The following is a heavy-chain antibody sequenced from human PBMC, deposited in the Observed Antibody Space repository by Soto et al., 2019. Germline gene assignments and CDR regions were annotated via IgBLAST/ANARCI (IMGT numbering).Heavy chain of an antibody. V-gene: IGHV4-4*09. Sequence: PSETLSLICTVSVDSIGNSHWSLIRQPPGKGLEWIGLTFSRGSATYNPSLKSRVTISVDTSKNQLSLKLTSVTAADTAVYFCARHPPRNLAALEIPFDFWGKGTLVT. CDR2: TFSRGSA. CDR3: ARHPPRNLAALEIPFDF. CDR1: VDSIGNSH. J-gene: IGHJ4*02. D-gene: IGHD6-25*01.